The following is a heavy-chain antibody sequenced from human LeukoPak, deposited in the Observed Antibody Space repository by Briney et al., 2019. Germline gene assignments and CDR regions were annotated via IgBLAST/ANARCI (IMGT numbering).Heavy chain of an antibody. CDR2: ISGSGGST. CDR1: GFTFSSYA. J-gene: IGHJ4*02. D-gene: IGHD5-18*01. CDR3: AKRIQSAMAMGY. V-gene: IGHV3-23*01. Sequence: GGSLRLSCAASGFTFSSYAMTWVRQTPGKGLEVSAISGSGGSTYYADSVKGRFTISRDNSKNTMYLQMNSLRAEDTAVYYCAKRIQSAMAMGYWGQGTLVTVSS.